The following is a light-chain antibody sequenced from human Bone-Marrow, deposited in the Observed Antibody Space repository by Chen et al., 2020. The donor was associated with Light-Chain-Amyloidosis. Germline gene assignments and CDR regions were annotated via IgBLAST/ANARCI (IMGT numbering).Light chain of an antibody. CDR1: DFDIGSNP. J-gene: IGLJ2*01. V-gene: IGLV1-44*01. CDR2: GQN. Sequence: QSMLTQPPSASGTPGPRISISCSGSDFDIGSNPVSWFQHVPETAPKLLIYGQNLRPAGVPDRFSGSKSGTSASLAISGLQSEDEATYFCAVWDDALTGWIFGGGTKLSVL. CDR3: AVWDDALTGWI.